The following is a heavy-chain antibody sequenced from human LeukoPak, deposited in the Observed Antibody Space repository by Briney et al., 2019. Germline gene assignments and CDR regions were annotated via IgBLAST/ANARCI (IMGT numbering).Heavy chain of an antibody. Sequence: SETLSLACTVSGYSISSGYYWGWIRQPPGKGLEWIGSIYHSGSTYYNPSLKSRVTISVDTSKNQFSLKLSSVTAADTAVYYCARDRRYCSGGSCLYRNFDYWGQGTLVTVSS. CDR1: GYSISSGYY. V-gene: IGHV4-38-2*02. CDR3: ARDRRYCSGGSCLYRNFDY. D-gene: IGHD2-15*01. CDR2: IYHSGST. J-gene: IGHJ4*02.